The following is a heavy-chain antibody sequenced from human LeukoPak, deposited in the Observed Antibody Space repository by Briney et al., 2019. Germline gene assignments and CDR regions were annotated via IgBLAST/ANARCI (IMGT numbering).Heavy chain of an antibody. CDR2: INGGRNT. J-gene: IGHJ4*02. CDR1: GFTVSSNY. Sequence: GGSLRLSCAASGFTVSSNYISWVRQAPGKGLEWASLINGGRNTYYADTVKGRFTISRDNSKNTLYLQLNSLRAEDTAVDFCAGDYTALHWGQGRLVTVSS. CDR3: AGDYTALH. V-gene: IGHV3-53*01. D-gene: IGHD2-21*02.